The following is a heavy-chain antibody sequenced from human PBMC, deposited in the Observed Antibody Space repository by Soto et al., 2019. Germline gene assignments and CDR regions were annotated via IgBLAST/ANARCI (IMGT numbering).Heavy chain of an antibody. CDR1: GGTFSSYA. V-gene: IGHV1-69*06. J-gene: IGHJ6*02. CDR3: ARANYYYDSSGYSSYYYGMDV. D-gene: IGHD3-22*01. Sequence: SVKVSCKASGGTFSSYAISWVRQAPGQGLEWMVGIIPIFGTANYAQKFQGRVTITADKSTSTAYMELSSLRSEDTAVYYCARANYYYDSSGYSSYYYGMDVWGQGTTVNVSS. CDR2: IIPIFGTA.